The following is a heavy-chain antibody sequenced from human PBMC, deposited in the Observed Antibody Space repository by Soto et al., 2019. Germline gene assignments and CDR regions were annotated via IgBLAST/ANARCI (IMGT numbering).Heavy chain of an antibody. V-gene: IGHV3-53*05. J-gene: IGHJ6*02. CDR3: ASGKMYNYGLDV. CDR1: GFTVSNNY. CDR2: FARGGST. Sequence: HPGGSLRLSCAASGFTVSNNYMSWVRQAPGKGLGWVSVFARGGSTYYADSVQGRFTISRDIPKNTLYLHMNSLRVEDTAVYYCASGKMYNYGLDVWGQGTTVTVSS.